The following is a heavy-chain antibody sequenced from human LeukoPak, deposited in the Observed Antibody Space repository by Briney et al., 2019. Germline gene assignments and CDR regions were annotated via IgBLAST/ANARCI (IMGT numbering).Heavy chain of an antibody. CDR2: IKSKTDGGTT. CDR3: TTGPAGFYWYFDL. D-gene: IGHD2-2*01. CDR1: GFTFSNAW. J-gene: IGHJ2*01. Sequence: GGSLRLSCAASGFTFSNAWMSWVRQAPGKGLEWVGRIKSKTDGGTTDYAAPVKGRFTISRDDSKNTLYLQMNSLKTEDTAVYYCTTGPAGFYWYFDLWGRGTLVTVSS. V-gene: IGHV3-15*01.